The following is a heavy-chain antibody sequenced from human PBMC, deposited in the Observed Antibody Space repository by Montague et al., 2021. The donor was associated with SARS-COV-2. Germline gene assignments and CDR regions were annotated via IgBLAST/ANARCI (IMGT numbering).Heavy chain of an antibody. J-gene: IGHJ5*02. CDR2: INWNGDST. V-gene: IGHV3-20*01. CDR1: GFTFDDYG. D-gene: IGHD3-10*01. Sequence: SLRLSCAASGFTFDDYGMSWVRQAPGKGLQWVSGINWNGDSTTYSDSVKGLFTISRDNAKNSLYLQMNSLRAEDTALYHCARGVLYGSGSYEWFDPWGQGTLVTVSS. CDR3: ARGVLYGSGSYEWFDP.